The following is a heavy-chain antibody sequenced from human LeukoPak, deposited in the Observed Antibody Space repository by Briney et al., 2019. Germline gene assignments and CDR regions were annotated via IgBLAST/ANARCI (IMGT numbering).Heavy chain of an antibody. V-gene: IGHV4-30-2*01. J-gene: IGHJ4*02. Sequence: SETLSLTCAVSGGSISSGGYSWSWIRQPPGKGLEWIGYIYHSGSTYYNPSLKSRVTISVDRSKNQFSLKLSSVTAADTAVCYCARALGSYLDYWGQGTLVTVSS. CDR2: IYHSGST. CDR3: ARALGSYLDY. CDR1: GGSISSGGYS.